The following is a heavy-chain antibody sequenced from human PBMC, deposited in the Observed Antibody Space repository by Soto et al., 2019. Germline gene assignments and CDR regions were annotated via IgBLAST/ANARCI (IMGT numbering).Heavy chain of an antibody. CDR2: INHSGST. D-gene: IGHD2-2*01. Sequence: SETLSLTCAVYGGSFSGYYWSWIRQPPGKGLEWIGEINHSGSTNYNPSLKSRVTISVDTSKNQFSLKLSSVTAADTAVYYCARGNIGYCSSTSCLSNYYYYMDVWGKGTTVTVSS. CDR3: ARGNIGYCSSTSCLSNYYYYMDV. CDR1: GGSFSGYY. V-gene: IGHV4-34*01. J-gene: IGHJ6*03.